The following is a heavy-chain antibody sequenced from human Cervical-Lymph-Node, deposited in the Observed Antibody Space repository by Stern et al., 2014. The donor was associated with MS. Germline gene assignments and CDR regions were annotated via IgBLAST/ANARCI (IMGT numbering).Heavy chain of an antibody. V-gene: IGHV4-31*03. CDR1: GGSIYTASYY. CDR3: ARDSWQLPPHVGGMDV. J-gene: IGHJ6*02. D-gene: IGHD6-6*01. Sequence: QVQLGQSGPGLVKPSQTLSLTCTVSGGSIYTASYYWTWIRPHPGKGLEWIGFIYYTGSAYYNPSLKSRVTIAVDTSKNQFSLRLTSVTAADTAVYFCARDSWQLPPHVGGMDVWGQGTTVSVSS. CDR2: IYYTGSA.